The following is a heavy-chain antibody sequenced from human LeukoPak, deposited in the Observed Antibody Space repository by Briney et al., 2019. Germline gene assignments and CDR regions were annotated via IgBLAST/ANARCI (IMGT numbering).Heavy chain of an antibody. J-gene: IGHJ6*02. CDR3: ALVYYDFLTGNYYYYYGMDV. CDR2: INPNNGGT. CDR1: GYTFTGYY. Sequence: ASVKVSCKASGYTFTGYYIHWVRHAPGQGLEWMAWINPNNGGTNYAQKFQGRVTMTRDTSISTAYMELSRLPSDDTAVYYCALVYYDFLTGNYYYYYGMDVWGQGTTVTVSS. V-gene: IGHV1-2*02. D-gene: IGHD3-9*01.